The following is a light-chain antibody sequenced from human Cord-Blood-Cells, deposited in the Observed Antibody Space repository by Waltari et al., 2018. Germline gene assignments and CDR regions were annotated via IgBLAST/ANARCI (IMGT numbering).Light chain of an antibody. CDR1: QGISNY. CDR2: AAS. V-gene: IGKV1-27*01. Sequence: DIQMTQSPSSLSASVGDRVTITCRASQGISNYLAWYQQKPGKVPKLLIYAASTLQSGVQSRFSGSGSVTDFTRTISSLQPEDVATYYCQKYNSAPWTFGQGTKVEIK. J-gene: IGKJ1*01. CDR3: QKYNSAPWT.